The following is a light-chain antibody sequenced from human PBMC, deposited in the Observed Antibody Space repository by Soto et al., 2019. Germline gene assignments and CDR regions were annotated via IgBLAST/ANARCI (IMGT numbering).Light chain of an antibody. V-gene: IGLV1-44*01. J-gene: IGLJ1*01. CDR1: GSNIGSSS. CDR2: NNN. CDR3: AAWDVSLNGLYV. Sequence: QSVLTQPPSASGTPGQRVTISCSGSGSNIGSSSVNWYQQLPGTAPKLLIYNNNQWPSGVPDRFSGSKSGTSASLAISGLQSEDEADYYCAAWDVSLNGLYVFGTGTKLTVL.